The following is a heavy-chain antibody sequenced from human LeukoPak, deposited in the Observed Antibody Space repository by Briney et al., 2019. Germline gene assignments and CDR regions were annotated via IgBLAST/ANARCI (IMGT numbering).Heavy chain of an antibody. CDR2: MNPNSGNT. CDR3: ARGLRVFWSALSN. J-gene: IGHJ4*02. Sequence: ASVKVSCKASGSTFTSYDINWVRQAAGQGLEWMGWMNPNSGNTGYAQKFQGRVTITRNTSISTAYMELSSLRSEDTAVYYCARGLRVFWSALSNWGQGTLVTVSS. V-gene: IGHV1-8*03. CDR1: GSTFTSYD. D-gene: IGHD3-3*01.